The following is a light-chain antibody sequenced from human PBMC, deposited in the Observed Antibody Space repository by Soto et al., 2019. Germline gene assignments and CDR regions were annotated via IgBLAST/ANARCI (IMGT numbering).Light chain of an antibody. J-gene: IGKJ3*01. CDR3: QHYYSYPST. CDR1: QGITNY. Sequence: DIQMTQSPSSLSASVGDRATITCRASQGITNYLSWFQQKPGKAPKSLIYAASSLQSGVPLKLGGCGSGTDSTPTISTLRPKDLATSYCQHYYSYPSTFGPGTRVDIK. V-gene: IGKV1-16*02. CDR2: AAS.